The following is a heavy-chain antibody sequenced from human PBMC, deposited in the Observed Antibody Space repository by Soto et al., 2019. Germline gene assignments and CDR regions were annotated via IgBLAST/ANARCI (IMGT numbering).Heavy chain of an antibody. CDR1: GGSFSGYY. J-gene: IGHJ6*02. Sequence: SETLSLTCAVYGGSFSGYYWSWIRQPPGKGLEWIGEINHSGSTNYNPSLKSRVTISVDTSKNQFSLKLSSVTAADTAVYYCARSLTINWNYYYYGMDVWGQGTTVTVSS. D-gene: IGHD1-20*01. CDR2: INHSGST. V-gene: IGHV4-34*01. CDR3: ARSLTINWNYYYYGMDV.